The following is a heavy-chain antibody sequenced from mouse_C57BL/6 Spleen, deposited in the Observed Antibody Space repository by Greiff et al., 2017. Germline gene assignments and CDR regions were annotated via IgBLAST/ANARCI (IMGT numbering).Heavy chain of an antibody. CDR1: GYTFTSYW. Sequence: QVQLQQPGAELVKPGASVKMSCKASGYTFTSYWITWVKQRPGQGLEWIGDIYPGSGSNNYNEKFKSKATLTVDTSSSTAYMQLSSLTSEDSAVYYCAREDSKSAMDYWGQGTSVTVSS. V-gene: IGHV1-55*01. CDR2: IYPGSGSN. J-gene: IGHJ4*01. D-gene: IGHD2-5*01. CDR3: AREDSKSAMDY.